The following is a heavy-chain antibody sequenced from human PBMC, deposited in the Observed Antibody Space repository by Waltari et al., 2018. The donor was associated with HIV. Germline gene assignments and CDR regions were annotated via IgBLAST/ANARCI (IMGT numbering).Heavy chain of an antibody. D-gene: IGHD3-22*01. J-gene: IGHJ3*02. CDR3: ARAQGMTMTVEVAFDI. Sequence: EVQLVQSGAEVKKPGESLRISCKGFGYRFTGYWISWVRQMPGKGLEWMGKIDPSDSYNNYSPAFQGHGTISADKSINTAYLQWSSLKASDSAMYYCARAQGMTMTVEVAFDIWGQGTMVTVSP. CDR1: GYRFTGYW. CDR2: IDPSDSYN. V-gene: IGHV5-10-1*01.